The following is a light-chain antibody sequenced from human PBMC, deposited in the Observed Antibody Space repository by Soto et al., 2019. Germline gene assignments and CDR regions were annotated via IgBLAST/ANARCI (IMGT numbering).Light chain of an antibody. CDR3: HHYDSSPPYT. CDR1: RSFASSY. Sequence: EIVLTQSPATLSLSPGERATLSCRASRSFASSYLAWYQHKPGQAPRLLIYAASSRATGIPDRFIGSGSGTDFTLTISRLEPDDYEAYYCHHYDSSPPYTFGQGTKVDIK. J-gene: IGKJ2*01. V-gene: IGKV3-20*01. CDR2: AAS.